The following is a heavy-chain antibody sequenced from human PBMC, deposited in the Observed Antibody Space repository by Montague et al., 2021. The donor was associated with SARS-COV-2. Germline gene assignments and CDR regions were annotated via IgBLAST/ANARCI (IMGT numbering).Heavy chain of an antibody. D-gene: IGHD3-9*01. CDR2: VLYNKGT. Sequence: SETLSLTCTVSGVSVTDYYWSWIRQPPGKGLEWVGDVLYNKGTNFNSYLKSRVAISVNMYKNQFSLRLTSVTAADTASYYCLRHPHYDGLNGPTDFWDQGTLDTVSS. J-gene: IGHJ4*02. CDR1: GVSVTDYY. V-gene: IGHV4-59*08. CDR3: LRHPHYDGLNGPTDF.